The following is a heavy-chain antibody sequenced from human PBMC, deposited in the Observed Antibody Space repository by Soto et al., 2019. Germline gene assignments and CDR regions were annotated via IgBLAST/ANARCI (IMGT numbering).Heavy chain of an antibody. CDR2: IVNHGGST. V-gene: IGHV3-33*01. J-gene: IGHJ4*02. CDR3: ARDDEYDDNGLDH. CDR1: GFLFSRFG. Sequence: QVQLEESGGGVVQPGTSLRLSCAASGFLFSRFGMHWVRQAPGKGLEWVAVIVNHGGSTGYADSVRGRFTISRDNSRNTLFLEMSRLSVGDTATDFWARDDEYDDNGLDHWGQGTLVSVSS. D-gene: IGHD1-1*01.